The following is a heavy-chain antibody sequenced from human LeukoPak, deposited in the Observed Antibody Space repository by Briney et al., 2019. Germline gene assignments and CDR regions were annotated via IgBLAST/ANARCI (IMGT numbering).Heavy chain of an antibody. CDR1: GYTLTELS. CDR2: FDPEDGET. J-gene: IGHJ4*02. D-gene: IGHD3-16*01. CDR3: AIVSPRHFGVGGYFDY. Sequence: GASVKVSCKVSGYTLTELSMHWVRQAPGKGLEWMGGFDPEDGETIYAQKFQGRVTMTEDTSTDTAYMELSSLRSEDTAVYYCAIVSPRHFGVGGYFDYWGQGTLVTVSS. V-gene: IGHV1-24*01.